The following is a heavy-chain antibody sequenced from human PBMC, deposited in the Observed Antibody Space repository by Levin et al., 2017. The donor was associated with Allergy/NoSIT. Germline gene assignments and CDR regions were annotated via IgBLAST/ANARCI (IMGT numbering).Heavy chain of an antibody. V-gene: IGHV3-9*01. CDR2: ISWNSGSI. J-gene: IGHJ4*02. CDR1: GFTFDDYA. Sequence: PGGSLRLSCAASGFTFDDYAMHWVRQAPGKGLEWVSGISWNSGSIGYADSVKGRFTISRDNAKNSLYLQMNSLRAEDTALYYCVGAGQNYYFDYWGQGTLVTVSS. CDR3: VGAGQNYYFDY. D-gene: IGHD6-19*01.